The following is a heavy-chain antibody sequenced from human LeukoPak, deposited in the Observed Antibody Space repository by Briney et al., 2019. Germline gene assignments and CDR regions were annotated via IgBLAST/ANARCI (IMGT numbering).Heavy chain of an antibody. J-gene: IGHJ4*02. CDR1: GGSISSYY. D-gene: IGHD5-18*01. V-gene: IGHV4-59*08. CDR3: ARLRAVDTAMVTFNYFDY. CDR2: IYYSGST. Sequence: SETLPLTCTVSGGSISSYYWSWIRQPPGKGLEWIGYIYYSGSTNYNPSLKSRVTISVDTSKNQFSLKLSSVTAADTAVYYCARLRAVDTAMVTFNYFDYWGQGTLVTVSS.